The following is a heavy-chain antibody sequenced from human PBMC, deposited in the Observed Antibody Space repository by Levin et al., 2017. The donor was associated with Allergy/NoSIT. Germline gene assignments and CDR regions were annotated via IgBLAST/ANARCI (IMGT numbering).Heavy chain of an antibody. Sequence: GESLKISCAASGFTFSSYSMNWVRQAPGKGLEWVSSISSGSGYMFYADSVKGRFTISRDNARNSLFLQMNNLRAEDTALYYCARNDYGDDGVDFWGQGTLVTVSS. D-gene: IGHD4-17*01. J-gene: IGHJ4*02. CDR3: ARNDYGDDGVDF. CDR1: GFTFSSYS. CDR2: ISSGSGYM. V-gene: IGHV3-21*01.